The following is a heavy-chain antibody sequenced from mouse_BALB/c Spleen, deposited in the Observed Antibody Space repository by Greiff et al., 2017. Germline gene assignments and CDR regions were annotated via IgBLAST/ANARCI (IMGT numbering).Heavy chain of an antibody. D-gene: IGHD1-2*01. CDR2: IDPANGNT. CDR1: GFNIKDTY. Sequence: EVKLQESGAELVKPGASVKLSCTASGFNIKDTYMHWVKQRPEQGLEWIGRIDPANGNTKYDPKFQGKATITADTSSNTAYLQLSSLTSEDTAVYYCARDGYGAYWGQGTLVTVSA. V-gene: IGHV14-3*02. CDR3: ARDGYGAY. J-gene: IGHJ3*01.